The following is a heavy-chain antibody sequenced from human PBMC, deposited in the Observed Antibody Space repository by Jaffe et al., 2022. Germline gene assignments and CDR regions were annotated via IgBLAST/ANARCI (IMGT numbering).Heavy chain of an antibody. Sequence: QVQLVQSGAEVKNPGASVKVSCQASGFTFTSYAMHWVRQAPGQGLEWMGWINAGTGSTKYSQKFQDRVSITRDTSANTMYMELSSLRSEDTALYYCARGRGNDYGDFSYYYYMDVWGKGTTVTVSS. CDR1: GFTFTSYA. CDR2: INAGTGST. V-gene: IGHV1-3*01. CDR3: ARGRGNDYGDFSYYYYMDV. J-gene: IGHJ6*03. D-gene: IGHD4-17*01.